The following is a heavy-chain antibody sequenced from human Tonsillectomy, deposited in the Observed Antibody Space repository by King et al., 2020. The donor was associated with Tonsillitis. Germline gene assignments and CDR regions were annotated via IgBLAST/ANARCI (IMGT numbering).Heavy chain of an antibody. CDR3: ARDVRAAGTDYYFDY. Sequence: VQLVEHGGGLIQPGGSLRLSCAASGFTVSSNYMSWVRQAPGKGLEWVSVIYSGGSTYYADSVKGRFTISRDNSKNTLYLQMNSLRAEDTAVYYCARDVRAAGTDYYFDYWGQGTLVTVSS. V-gene: IGHV3-53*01. CDR1: GFTVSSNY. J-gene: IGHJ4*02. CDR2: IYSGGST. D-gene: IGHD6-13*01.